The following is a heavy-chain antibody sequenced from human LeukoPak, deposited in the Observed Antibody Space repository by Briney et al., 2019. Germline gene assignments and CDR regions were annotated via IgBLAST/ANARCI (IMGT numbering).Heavy chain of an antibody. D-gene: IGHD3-3*01. V-gene: IGHV3-21*01. CDR3: ARDSAGDFWSGYHFDY. J-gene: IGHJ4*02. CDR2: ISSRSSYI. Sequence: LGGSLRLSCAASGFTFSSYSMNCVRQAPGKGLEWVSSISSRSSYIYYADLVKGRFTISRDNAKNSLYLQMNSLRAEDTAVYYCARDSAGDFWSGYHFDYWGQGTLVTVSS. CDR1: GFTFSSYS.